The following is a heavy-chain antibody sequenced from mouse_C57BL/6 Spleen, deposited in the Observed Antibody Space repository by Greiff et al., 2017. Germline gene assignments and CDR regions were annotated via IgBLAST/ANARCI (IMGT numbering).Heavy chain of an antibody. V-gene: IGHV1-52*01. CDR2: IDPSDSDT. CDR1: GYTFTSYW. J-gene: IGHJ2*01. D-gene: IGHD1-1*01. Sequence: QVQLQQPGAELVRPGSSVKLSCKASGYTFTSYWMHWVKQRPIQGLEWIGNIDPSDSDTHYNQKFKDKATLTVDKSSSTAYMQLSSLTSEDSAVYYCARSYGSSYNYFDYWGQGTTLTVSS. CDR3: ARSYGSSYNYFDY.